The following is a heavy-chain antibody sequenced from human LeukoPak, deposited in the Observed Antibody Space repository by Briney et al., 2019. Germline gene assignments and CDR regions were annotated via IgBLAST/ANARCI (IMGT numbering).Heavy chain of an antibody. CDR3: AHRRYYGSSGYYVGDAFDI. J-gene: IGHJ3*02. Sequence: SGPTLVKPTQTLTLTCTFPGFSLSTSGVGVAWIRQPPGKALEWLALSHWDDEKRYSPSLKSRLTITKDTSKNQVVLTLTNMDPEDTATYYCAHRRYYGSSGYYVGDAFDIWGQGTMVTVSS. D-gene: IGHD3-22*01. V-gene: IGHV2-5*02. CDR1: GFSLSTSGVG. CDR2: SHWDDEK.